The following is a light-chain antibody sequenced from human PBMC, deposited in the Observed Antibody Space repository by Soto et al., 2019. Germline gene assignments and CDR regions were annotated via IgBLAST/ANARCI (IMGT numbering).Light chain of an antibody. CDR2: QDT. CDR3: QAWDSSINYV. CDR1: KLGDKY. J-gene: IGLJ1*01. V-gene: IGLV3-1*01. Sequence: SYELTQPPSVSVPPGQTASITCSGDKLGDKYACWYQQKPGQSPVLVIYQDTKRPSGIPERFSGSNSGNTATLTISGTQAMDEADYFCQAWDSSINYVFGTGTKVTVL.